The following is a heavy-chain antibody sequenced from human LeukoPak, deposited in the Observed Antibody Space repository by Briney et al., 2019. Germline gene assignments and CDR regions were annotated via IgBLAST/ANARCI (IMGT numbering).Heavy chain of an antibody. D-gene: IGHD3-10*01. CDR3: ARVAGSSLGY. V-gene: IGHV3-21*01. J-gene: IGHJ4*02. Sequence: GGSLRLSCAASGFTFSSYTMNWVRQAPGKGLEWVSSISSSSSYIYYADSVKGRFTISRDNAKNSLYLQMNSLRAEDTAVYYCARVAGSSLGYWGQGTLVTVSS. CDR2: ISSSSSYI. CDR1: GFTFSSYT.